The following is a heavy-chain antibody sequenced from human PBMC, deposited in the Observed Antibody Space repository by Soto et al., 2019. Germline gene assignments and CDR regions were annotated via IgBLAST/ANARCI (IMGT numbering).Heavy chain of an antibody. CDR2: IYYSGST. J-gene: IGHJ4*02. Sequence: SETLCLTCTVSGGSISSYYWSWIRQPPGKGLEWIGYIYYSGSTNYNPSLKSRVTISVDTSKNQFSLKLSSVTAADTAVYYCAAAGYETTSYYFDYWGQGTLVTVSS. D-gene: IGHD6-13*01. CDR1: GGSISSYY. V-gene: IGHV4-59*01. CDR3: AAAGYETTSYYFDY.